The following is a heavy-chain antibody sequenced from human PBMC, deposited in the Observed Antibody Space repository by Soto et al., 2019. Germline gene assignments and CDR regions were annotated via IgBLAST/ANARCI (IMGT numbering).Heavy chain of an antibody. CDR2: IYWDDDK. J-gene: IGHJ4*02. CDR1: GFSLSTSGVG. D-gene: IGHD3-9*01. Sequence: SGPTLVKPTQTLTLTCTFSGFSLSTSGVGVGWIRQPPGKALEWLALIYWDDDKRYSPSLKSRLTITKDTSKNQVVLTMTNMDPVDTATYYCAHSPDYDILTGYSLGFDYWGQGTLVTVSS. V-gene: IGHV2-5*02. CDR3: AHSPDYDILTGYSLGFDY.